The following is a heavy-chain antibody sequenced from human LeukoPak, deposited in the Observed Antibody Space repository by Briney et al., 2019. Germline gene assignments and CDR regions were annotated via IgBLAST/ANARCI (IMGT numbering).Heavy chain of an antibody. V-gene: IGHV3-21*01. CDR1: GFTFSSYS. J-gene: IGHJ5*02. D-gene: IGHD3-16*02. CDR3: AKGSLRLGELSFDP. Sequence: PGGSLRLSCAASGFTFSSYSMNWVRQAPGKGLEWVSSISSSTSYIYYADSVKGRFTISRGNAKNSLYLQMNSLRAEDTAVYYCAKGSLRLGELSFDPWGQGTLVTVPS. CDR2: ISSSTSYI.